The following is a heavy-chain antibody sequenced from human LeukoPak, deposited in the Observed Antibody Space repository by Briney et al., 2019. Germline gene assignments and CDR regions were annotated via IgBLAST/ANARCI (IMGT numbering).Heavy chain of an antibody. D-gene: IGHD2/OR15-2a*01. CDR2: ISYDGSNK. V-gene: IGHV3-30*04. CDR1: GFTFSSYA. CDR3: ARASMAAADY. J-gene: IGHJ4*02. Sequence: GGSLRLSCAASGFTFSSYAMHWVRQAPGKGLEWVAVISYDGSNKYYADSVKGRFTISRDNSKNMLYLQMNSLRAEDTAVYYCARASMAAADYWGQGTLVTVSS.